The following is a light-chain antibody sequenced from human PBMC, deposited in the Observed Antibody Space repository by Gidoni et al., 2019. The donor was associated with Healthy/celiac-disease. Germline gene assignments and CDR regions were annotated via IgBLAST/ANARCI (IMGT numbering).Light chain of an antibody. CDR1: KLGDKY. J-gene: IGLJ1*01. V-gene: IGLV3-1*01. CDR2: QVS. Sequence: SYELTQPPSVSVSPGQTASITCSGDKLGDKYACWYKQKPGQSPVLVIYQVSKRPSGIPGRFSGSNSGNTATLTITWTQALDAADYYCQAWDSSTAVFGTGPKVTVL. CDR3: QAWDSSTAV.